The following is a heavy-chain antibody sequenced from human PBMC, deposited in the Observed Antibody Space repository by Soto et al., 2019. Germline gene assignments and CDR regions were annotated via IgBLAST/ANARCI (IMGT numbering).Heavy chain of an antibody. CDR2: IFYSGST. J-gene: IGHJ6*02. D-gene: IGHD3-16*01. Sequence: SETLSLTCSVSGGAINNRDYYWSWIRQHPGKGLEWIGNIFYSGSTDYNPSLKGRLTISIDTSKNEFSLKLTSVTAEDTAVYYCEQDRHAFKSFGSGMNVWVQLTTVTVS. CDR1: GGAINNRDYY. CDR3: EQDRHAFKSFGSGMNV. V-gene: IGHV4-31*03.